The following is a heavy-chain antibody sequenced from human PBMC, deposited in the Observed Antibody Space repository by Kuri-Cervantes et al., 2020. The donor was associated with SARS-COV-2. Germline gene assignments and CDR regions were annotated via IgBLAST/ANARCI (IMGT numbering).Heavy chain of an antibody. CDR2: INPNSGGT. V-gene: IGHV1-2*02. CDR3: ARDRGYDILTGYPSRYYYYYMDV. Sequence: ASVKVSCKASGYTFTGYYMHWVRQAPGQGLEWMGWINPNSGGTNYAQKFQGRVTMTRDTSISTAYMELSRLRSDDTAVYYCARDRGYDILTGYPSRYYYYYMDVWGKGTTVTVSS. J-gene: IGHJ6*03. CDR1: GYTFTGYY. D-gene: IGHD3-9*01.